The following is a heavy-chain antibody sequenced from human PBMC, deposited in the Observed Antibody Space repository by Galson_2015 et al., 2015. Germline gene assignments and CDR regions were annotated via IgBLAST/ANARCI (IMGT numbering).Heavy chain of an antibody. CDR2: IDWDDDK. CDR1: GFSLSTSGMC. Sequence: PALVKPTQTLTLTCTFSGFSLSTSGMCVSWIRQPPGKALEWLALIDWDDDKYYSTSLKTRLTISKDTSKNQVVLTMTNMDPVDTATYYCARTILTMVTTTSGFDPWGQGTLVTVSS. J-gene: IGHJ5*02. D-gene: IGHD4-17*01. CDR3: ARTILTMVTTTSGFDP. V-gene: IGHV2-70*01.